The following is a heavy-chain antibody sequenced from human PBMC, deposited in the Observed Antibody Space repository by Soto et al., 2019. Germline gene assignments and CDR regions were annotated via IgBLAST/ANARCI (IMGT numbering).Heavy chain of an antibody. J-gene: IGHJ6*02. Sequence: QVQLVQSGAEVKKPGSSVKVSCKASGGTFSSYAISWWRQAPGQGLEWRGGIIPIFGTANYAQKFQGRVTITADKSTSTAYMELSSLRSEDTAVYYCARGVDIVVVSGYYYYYGMDVWGQGTTVTVSS. CDR3: ARGVDIVVVSGYYYYYGMDV. D-gene: IGHD2-2*01. CDR1: GGTFSSYA. CDR2: IIPIFGTA. V-gene: IGHV1-69*06.